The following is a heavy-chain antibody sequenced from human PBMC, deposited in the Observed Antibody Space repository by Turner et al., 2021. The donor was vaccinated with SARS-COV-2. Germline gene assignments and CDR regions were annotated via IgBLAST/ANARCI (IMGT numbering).Heavy chain of an antibody. CDR2: ISASGSNA. CDR1: GFTFRSYA. V-gene: IGHV3-23*01. D-gene: IGHD2-2*01. CDR3: AKGVGGLLVVLPQTHPFDY. Sequence: EVQLLESGGGLVQPGGSLRLFCAASGFTFRSYAMSWVRQAPGKGLEWVATISASGSNAYYADSVKGRFTITRDNSKNSLFLQLNSLRAEDTAVFYCAKGVGGLLVVLPQTHPFDYWGQGTLVTVSS. J-gene: IGHJ4*02.